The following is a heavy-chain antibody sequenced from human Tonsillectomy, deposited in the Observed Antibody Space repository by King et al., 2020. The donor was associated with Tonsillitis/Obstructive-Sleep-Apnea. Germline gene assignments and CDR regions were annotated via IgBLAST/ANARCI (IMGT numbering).Heavy chain of an antibody. D-gene: IGHD3-3*01. CDR3: ATTWGGYYEVADGMDV. V-gene: IGHV3-30*03. CDR2: ISYDGSNK. Sequence: VQLVESGGGVVQPGRSLRLSCAASGFTFSSYGMHWVRQAPGKGLEWVAVISYDGSNKYYADSVKGRFTISRDNSKNTLYLQMNSLRAEDTAVYYCATTWGGYYEVADGMDVWGQGTTVTVSS. J-gene: IGHJ6*02. CDR1: GFTFSSYG.